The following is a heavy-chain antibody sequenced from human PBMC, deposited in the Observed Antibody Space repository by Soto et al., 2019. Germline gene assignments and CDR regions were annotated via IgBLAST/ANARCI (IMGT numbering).Heavy chain of an antibody. CDR3: ATIPNYCGGDCYFDY. J-gene: IGHJ4*02. Sequence: QVQLVQSGAEVKKPGSSVKVSCKASGGTFSSYAISWLRQAPGQGLEWMGGIIPIFGTANYAQKFQGRVTITADESTSTAYMELSSLRSEDTAVYYCATIPNYCGGDCYFDYWGQGTLVTVSS. V-gene: IGHV1-69*01. D-gene: IGHD2-21*02. CDR2: IIPIFGTA. CDR1: GGTFSSYA.